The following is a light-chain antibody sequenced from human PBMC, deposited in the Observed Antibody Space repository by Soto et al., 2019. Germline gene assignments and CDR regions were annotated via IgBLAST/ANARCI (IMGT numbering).Light chain of an antibody. V-gene: IGKV3-15*01. Sequence: EIVMTQSPATLSVSPGERATLSCRASQSVSSNLAWYQQKPGQAPRLLIYGASTRATGIPARFSGSGSGTDFTLTISRLEPEDFAVYYCQQYGSSPPINFGQGTRLEIK. CDR1: QSVSSN. CDR3: QQYGSSPPIN. CDR2: GAS. J-gene: IGKJ5*01.